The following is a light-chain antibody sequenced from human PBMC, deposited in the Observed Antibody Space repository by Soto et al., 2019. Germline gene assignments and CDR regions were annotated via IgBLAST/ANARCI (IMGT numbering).Light chain of an antibody. CDR2: EVR. Sequence: QSALTQPPSASGSPGQSVTISCTATSYVSWYQQRPGKAPKLLIYEVRKRPSGVPDRFYGSTSGNTASLTVSGLQAEDEADYYCTSYVGNAWVFGGGTKLTVL. V-gene: IGLV2-8*01. CDR1: SY. CDR3: TSYVGNAWV. J-gene: IGLJ3*02.